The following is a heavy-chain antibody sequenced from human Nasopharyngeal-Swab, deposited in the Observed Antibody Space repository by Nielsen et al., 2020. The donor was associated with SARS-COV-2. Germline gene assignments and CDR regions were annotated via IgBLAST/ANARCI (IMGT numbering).Heavy chain of an antibody. CDR3: ARVWSGSGSYPDYYYYMDV. CDR2: INPNSGGT. Sequence: ASVKVSCKASGYTFTGYYMHWVRQAPEQGLEWMGRINPNSGGTNYAQKFQGRVTMTRDTSISTAHMELSRLRSDDTAVYYCARVWSGSGSYPDYYYYMDVWGKGTTVTVSS. D-gene: IGHD3-10*01. V-gene: IGHV1-2*06. CDR1: GYTFTGYY. J-gene: IGHJ6*03.